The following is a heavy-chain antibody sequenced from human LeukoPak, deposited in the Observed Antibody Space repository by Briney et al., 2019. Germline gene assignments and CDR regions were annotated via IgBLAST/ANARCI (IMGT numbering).Heavy chain of an antibody. Sequence: PSETLSLTCAVYGGSFSGYYWSWIRQPPGKGLEWIGEINHSGSTNYNPSLKSRVTISVDTSKNQFSLKLSSVTAADTAVYYCARMATISEAVRGGYYFDYWGQGTLVTVSS. V-gene: IGHV4-34*01. CDR1: GGSFSGYY. D-gene: IGHD5-12*01. CDR3: ARMATISEAVRGGYYFDY. CDR2: INHSGST. J-gene: IGHJ4*02.